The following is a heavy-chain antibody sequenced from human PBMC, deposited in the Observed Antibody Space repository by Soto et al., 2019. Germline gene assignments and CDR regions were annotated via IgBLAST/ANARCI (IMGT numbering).Heavy chain of an antibody. V-gene: IGHV1-18*04. CDR2: ISAYTGHA. Sequence: QVQLVQSGAEMKKPGASVKVSCKTSGYTFTNYGVTWVRQAPGQGLEWVGWISAYTGHAYNAQKFQDRVILTTDTSTKTAYMELRSLGSDDTAEYFCARGICIDGTEGPGDDYWGQGTLVTVSS. D-gene: IGHD1-7*01. CDR1: GYTFTNYG. CDR3: ARGICIDGTEGPGDDY. J-gene: IGHJ4*02.